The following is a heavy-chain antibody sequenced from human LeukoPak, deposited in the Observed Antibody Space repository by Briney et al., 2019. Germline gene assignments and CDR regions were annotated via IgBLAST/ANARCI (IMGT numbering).Heavy chain of an antibody. CDR1: GFTFSSYE. Sequence: GGSLRLSCAASGFTFSSYEMNWVRQAPGKGLGWVSYISSSGSTIYYADSVKGRFTISRDNAKNSLYLQMNSLRAEDTAVYYCARVFKGEPNQLWFGHMYYFDYWGQGTLVTVSS. V-gene: IGHV3-48*03. CDR2: ISSSGSTI. CDR3: ARVFKGEPNQLWFGHMYYFDY. J-gene: IGHJ4*02. D-gene: IGHD3-10*01.